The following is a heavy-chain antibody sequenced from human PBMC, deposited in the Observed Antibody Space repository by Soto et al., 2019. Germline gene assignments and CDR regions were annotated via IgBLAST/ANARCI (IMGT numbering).Heavy chain of an antibody. D-gene: IGHD1-1*01. V-gene: IGHV1-18*01. J-gene: IGHJ3*02. CDR2: ISTTDGNT. CDR1: GYTFTTYG. CDR3: ARNRGWERHSFDT. Sequence: QIQLVQSEAEVKKPGASVKVSCKASGYTFTTYGFNWVRQAPGQGLEWMGWISTTDGNTIYAHKVQGRVTMTTDTSTSTAYMEGRRLTSDDTAVYDCARNRGWERHSFDTWGQGTVVTVSS.